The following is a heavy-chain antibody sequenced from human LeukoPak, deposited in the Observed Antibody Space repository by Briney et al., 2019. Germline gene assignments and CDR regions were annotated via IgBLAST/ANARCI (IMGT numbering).Heavy chain of an antibody. CDR1: GGSISSGGYS. V-gene: IGHV4-30-2*01. CDR3: ARDWGDRTTVTMIFDY. D-gene: IGHD4-17*01. Sequence: PSQTLSLTCAVSGGSISSGGYSWSWIRQPPGKGLEWIGYIYHSGSTYYNPSLKSRVTISVDTSKNQFSLKLSSVTAADTAVYYCARDWGDRTTVTMIFDYWGQGTLVTVSS. J-gene: IGHJ4*02. CDR2: IYHSGST.